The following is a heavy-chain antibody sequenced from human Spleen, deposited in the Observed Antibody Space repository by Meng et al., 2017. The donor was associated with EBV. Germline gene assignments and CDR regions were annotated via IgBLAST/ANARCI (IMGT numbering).Heavy chain of an antibody. J-gene: IGHJ4*02. CDR2: INHSGST. CDR3: VRYNSGGNSRTFDY. V-gene: IGHV4-34*01. D-gene: IGHD1-26*01. CDR1: GGSFSGYY. Sequence: QVQLQQGGAGLLKPSETLSLTCAVYGGSFSGYYWSWIRQPPGKGLEWIGEINHSGSTNYNPSLKSRVTISVDTSKNQFSLKLSSVTAVDTAVYYCVRYNSGGNSRTFDYWGQGTLVTVSS.